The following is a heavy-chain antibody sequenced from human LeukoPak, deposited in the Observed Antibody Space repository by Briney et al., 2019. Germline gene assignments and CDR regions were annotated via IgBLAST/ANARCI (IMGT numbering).Heavy chain of an antibody. Sequence: ASVKVSCKASGYTFTGHYMHWVRQAPGQGLEGMGRINPNSGGTNYAQKFKGRVTMPRETSISTAYMELSRLRSDDTAVYYCAREGQLGYYGMDVWGQGTTVTVSS. D-gene: IGHD6-13*01. J-gene: IGHJ6*02. CDR3: AREGQLGYYGMDV. CDR1: GYTFTGHY. CDR2: INPNSGGT. V-gene: IGHV1-2*06.